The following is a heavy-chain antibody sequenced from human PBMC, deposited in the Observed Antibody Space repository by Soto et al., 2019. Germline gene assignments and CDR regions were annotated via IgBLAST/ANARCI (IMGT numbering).Heavy chain of an antibody. J-gene: IGHJ3*02. V-gene: IGHV5-51*01. D-gene: IGHD3-3*01. CDR3: ARARVSTPRLEDPFDI. CDR2: IFPGDSDT. CDR1: GYSFTTYW. Sequence: GESLKIACKGSGYSFTTYWLAWVRQMPGKGLEYMGIIFPGDSDTRYSPSFQGQVTISADKSISTAYLQWTSLKASDTAIYYCARARVSTPRLEDPFDIWGQGTMVTVSS.